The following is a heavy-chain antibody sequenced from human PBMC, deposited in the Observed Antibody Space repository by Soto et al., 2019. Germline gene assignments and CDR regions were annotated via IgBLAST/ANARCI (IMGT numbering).Heavy chain of an antibody. CDR1: GFTFSSYS. D-gene: IGHD6-6*01. CDR3: ARVGGKLVPGFDY. Sequence: EVQLVESGGGLVKPGGSLRLSCAASGFTFSSYSMNWVRQAPGKGLEWVSSISSSSSYIYYADSVKGRFTISRDNAKNSLYLQMTSLRSEDTAVYYCARVGGKLVPGFDYWGQGTLVTVSS. V-gene: IGHV3-21*01. CDR2: ISSSSSYI. J-gene: IGHJ4*02.